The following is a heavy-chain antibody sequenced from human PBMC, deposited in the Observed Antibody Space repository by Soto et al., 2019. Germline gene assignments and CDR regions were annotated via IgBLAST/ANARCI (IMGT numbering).Heavy chain of an antibody. CDR2: INHSGST. D-gene: IGHD5-18*01. CDR1: GGSFSGYY. V-gene: IGHV4-34*01. CDR3: ARARGGYSYGYST. Sequence: QVRLQQWGAGLLKPSETLSLTCAVYGGSFSGYYWSWIRQPPGKGLEWIGEINHSGSTNYNPSLKSRVTISVDTSKNQFSLKLSSVTAADTAVYYCARARGGYSYGYSTWGQGTLVTVSS. J-gene: IGHJ5*02.